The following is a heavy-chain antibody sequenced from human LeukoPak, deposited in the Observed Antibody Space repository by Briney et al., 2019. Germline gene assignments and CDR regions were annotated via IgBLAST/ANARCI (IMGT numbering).Heavy chain of an antibody. J-gene: IGHJ3*02. CDR3: ARASKGPRDYDYVWGSYHKLHDAVDI. D-gene: IGHD3-16*02. CDR1: GGTLSSYA. CDR2: IIPIFGTA. V-gene: IGHV1-69*05. Sequence: ASVKVSCKASGGTLSSYAISWVRQAPGQGLACMGGIIPIFGTANYAQKFQGRVTITTDECRSTAYMELSSLRSEETAVYYCARASKGPRDYDYVWGSYHKLHDAVDIWDQGTMVTVSS.